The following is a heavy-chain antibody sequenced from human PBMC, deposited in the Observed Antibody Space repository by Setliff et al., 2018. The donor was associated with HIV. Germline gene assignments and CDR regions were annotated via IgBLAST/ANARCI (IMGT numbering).Heavy chain of an antibody. CDR2: INHSGST. CDR3: VYGSGSYRKYGMDV. J-gene: IGHJ6*02. CDR1: GGSFSGYY. V-gene: IGHV4-34*01. Sequence: SETLSLTCAVYGGSFSGYYWSWIRQPPGKGLEWIGEINHSGSTNYNPSLKSRVTISVDTSKNSLYLQMNSLRAEDTAVYYCVYGSGSYRKYGMDVWGQGTTVTVSS. D-gene: IGHD3-10*01.